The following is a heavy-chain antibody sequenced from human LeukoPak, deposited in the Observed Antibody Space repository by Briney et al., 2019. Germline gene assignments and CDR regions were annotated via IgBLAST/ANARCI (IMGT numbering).Heavy chain of an antibody. CDR2: INAGNGNT. Sequence: GASVKVSCKASGYTFTSYAMHWVRQAPGQRLEWMGWINAGNGNTKYSQKFQGRVTITRDTSASTAYMELSSLRSEDTAVYYCAARYCSGGSCQGPNYFDYWGQGTLVTVSS. CDR3: AARYCSGGSCQGPNYFDY. J-gene: IGHJ4*02. CDR1: GYTFTSYA. D-gene: IGHD2-15*01. V-gene: IGHV1-3*01.